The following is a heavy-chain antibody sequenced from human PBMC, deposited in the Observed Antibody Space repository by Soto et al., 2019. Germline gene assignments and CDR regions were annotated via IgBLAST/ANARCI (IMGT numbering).Heavy chain of an antibody. D-gene: IGHD1-26*01. CDR3: ARLSGSYNDRYFDN. CDR1: GGSIISTHW. J-gene: IGHJ4*02. Sequence: PSETLSLTCTVSGGSIISTHWWNWVRQPPGKGLEWIGNVCYNGNTYYNASLKSRLTISVDTSNNQFSLKVKSVTAADTAVYFCARLSGSYNDRYFDNWGQGTLVTVS. CDR2: VCYNGNT. V-gene: IGHV4-39*01.